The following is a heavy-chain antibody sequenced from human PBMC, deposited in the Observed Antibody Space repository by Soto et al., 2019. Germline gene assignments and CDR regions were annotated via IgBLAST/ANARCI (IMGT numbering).Heavy chain of an antibody. Sequence: PGGSLRLSCAASGFTFSNYPMSWVRQAPGKGLEWVSGMSGSGASTYYADSVKGRFTTSRDNSKNTLYLQMNSLRGEDTAIYYCAKVGSGWYYFDYWGQGTLVTVSS. CDR2: MSGSGAST. D-gene: IGHD6-19*01. J-gene: IGHJ4*02. V-gene: IGHV3-23*01. CDR3: AKVGSGWYYFDY. CDR1: GFTFSNYP.